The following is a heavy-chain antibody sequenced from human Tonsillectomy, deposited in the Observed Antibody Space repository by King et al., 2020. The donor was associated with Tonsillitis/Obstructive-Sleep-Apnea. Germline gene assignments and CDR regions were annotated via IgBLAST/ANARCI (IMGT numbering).Heavy chain of an antibody. J-gene: IGHJ5*02. D-gene: IGHD3-22*01. CDR2: IYYTGTT. CDR3: PNQLYFYNTSGYTQFAP. CDR1: GGSINSSSYY. Sequence: QLQESGPGLVKPSETLSLTCTVSGGSINSSSYYWGWVRQPPGKGLEWIVSIYYTGTTSYNPSLKSRVTIYVDTAKKQLSLKLGSVTAADTAVYYCPNQLYFYNTSGYTQFAPGGQGTLVTAPS. V-gene: IGHV4-39*01.